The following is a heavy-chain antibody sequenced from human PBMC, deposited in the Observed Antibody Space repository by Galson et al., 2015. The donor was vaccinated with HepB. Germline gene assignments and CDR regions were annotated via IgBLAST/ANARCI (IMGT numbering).Heavy chain of an antibody. D-gene: IGHD3-22*01. V-gene: IGHV3-23*01. CDR1: GFTFSSYA. CDR2: ISGSGGST. Sequence: SLRLSCAASGFTFSSYAMSWVRQAPGKGLEWVSAISGSGGSTYYADSVKGRFTISRDNSKNTLYLQMNSLRAEDTAVYYCAKDKYYYDSSGYSDYYYYGMDVWGQGTTVTVSS. CDR3: AKDKYYYDSSGYSDYYYYGMDV. J-gene: IGHJ6*02.